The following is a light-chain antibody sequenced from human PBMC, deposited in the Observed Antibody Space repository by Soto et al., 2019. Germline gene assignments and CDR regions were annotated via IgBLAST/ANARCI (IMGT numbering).Light chain of an antibody. CDR3: QQYGSSPYT. CDR1: QSVSSSF. J-gene: IGKJ2*01. CDR2: CAS. Sequence: EIVLTQSPGTLSLSPGERATLSCRASQSVSSSFLAWYQQKPGQAPRLLIYCASSRATGIPDRFSGSGSGTDFTLSINRLEPEDFAVYYCQQYGSSPYTFGQGTKLEI. V-gene: IGKV3-20*01.